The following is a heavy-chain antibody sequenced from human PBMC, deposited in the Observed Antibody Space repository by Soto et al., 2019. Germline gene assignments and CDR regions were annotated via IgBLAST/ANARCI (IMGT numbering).Heavy chain of an antibody. CDR1: GAPITTTKW. J-gene: IGHJ6*02. CDR2: LSRGDER. V-gene: IGHV4-4*02. D-gene: IGHD3-16*01. CDR3: ATQTISYTWGV. Sequence: QVQLQESGPGLVKPSETLSLTCTVSGAPITTTKWWAWVRLPPGKGLEWIGELSRGDERSSNPSLEGRFTMSLDKSNNHFSLKLTSVTAADTAIYYCATQTISYTWGVWGRGTSVTV.